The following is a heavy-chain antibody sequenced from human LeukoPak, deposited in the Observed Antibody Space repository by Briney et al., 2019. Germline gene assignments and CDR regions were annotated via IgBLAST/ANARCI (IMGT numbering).Heavy chain of an antibody. V-gene: IGHV3-7*04. CDR3: ARDHDYGSDY. D-gene: IGHD4-17*01. CDR2: IKQDGSEK. Sequence: PGGSLRLSCAASGFTFSIYWMSWVRQAPGKGLEWVANIKQDGSEKYYVDSVKGRFTISEDNAKNSLYLQMNSLRAEDTAVYYCARDHDYGSDYWGQGTLVTVSS. CDR1: GFTFSIYW. J-gene: IGHJ4*02.